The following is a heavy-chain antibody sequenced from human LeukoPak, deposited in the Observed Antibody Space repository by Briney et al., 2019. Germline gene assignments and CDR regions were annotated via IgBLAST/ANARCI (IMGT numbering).Heavy chain of an antibody. CDR3: ARVGMGSSWYPGASNDAFDI. J-gene: IGHJ3*02. CDR2: IYYSGST. CDR1: GGSISSYY. V-gene: IGHV4-59*01. Sequence: PSETLSLTCTVSGGSISSYYWSWIRQPPGKGLEWIGYIYYSGSTNYNPSLKSRVTISVDTSKNQFSLKLSSVTAADTAVYYCARVGMGSSWYPGASNDAFDIWGQGTMVTVSS. D-gene: IGHD6-13*01.